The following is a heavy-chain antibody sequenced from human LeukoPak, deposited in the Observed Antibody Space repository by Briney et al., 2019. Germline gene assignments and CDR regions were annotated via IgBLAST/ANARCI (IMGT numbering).Heavy chain of an antibody. D-gene: IGHD4-11*01. Sequence: GGSLRLSCAASGFTFSSYWMSWVRQAPGKGLVWVANINQDRSEENFVDSVRGRFTISRDNAKSSLYLQMNSLRAEDTAVYYCARDRGYSTFDFWGQGTLVTVSS. CDR1: GFTFSSYW. CDR2: INQDRSEE. V-gene: IGHV3-7*04. CDR3: ARDRGYSTFDF. J-gene: IGHJ4*02.